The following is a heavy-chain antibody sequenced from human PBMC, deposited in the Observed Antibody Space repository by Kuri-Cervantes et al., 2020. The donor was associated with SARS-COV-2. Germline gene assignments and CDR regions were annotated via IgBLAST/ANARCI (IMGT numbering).Heavy chain of an antibody. CDR1: GFTFSSYW. CDR2: IKQDGSEE. J-gene: IGHJ3*01. CDR3: AKIAHVVVIAGAFDL. Sequence: GGSLRLSCAASGFTFSSYWMSWVRQAPGKGLEWVANIKQDGSEEYYVDSVKGRFTISRDNAKNSLYLQMNSLRAEDTAVYYCAKIAHVVVIAGAFDLWGQGTMVTVSS. D-gene: IGHD2-21*01. V-gene: IGHV3-7*03.